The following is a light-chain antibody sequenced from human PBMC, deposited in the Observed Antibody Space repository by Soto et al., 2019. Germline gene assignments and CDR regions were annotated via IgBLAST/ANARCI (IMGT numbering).Light chain of an antibody. CDR2: GAS. Sequence: EIVLTQSPGTLSLSPGERATLSCRASQSVSSTYLAWYQHKLGQAPRLLIYGASSKASGIPDRFSGSGSGTDFTLTISRLEPEDFAVYYCQQYGSSPRSFGKGTKVEVK. V-gene: IGKV3-20*01. CDR3: QQYGSSPRS. J-gene: IGKJ1*01. CDR1: QSVSSTY.